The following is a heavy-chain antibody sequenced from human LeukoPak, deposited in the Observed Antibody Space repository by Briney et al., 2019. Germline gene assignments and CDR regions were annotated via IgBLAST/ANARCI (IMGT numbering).Heavy chain of an antibody. Sequence: GGSLRLSCVASGVTLSNYAMNWVRQAPGKGLEWVSYISSSSSTIYYADSVKGRFTISRDNAKNSLYLQMNSLRAEDTAVYYCAGGPRGYSGYDSVYFDYWGQGTLVTVSS. CDR1: GVTLSNYA. D-gene: IGHD5-12*01. CDR2: ISSSSSTI. V-gene: IGHV3-48*01. CDR3: AGGPRGYSGYDSVYFDY. J-gene: IGHJ4*02.